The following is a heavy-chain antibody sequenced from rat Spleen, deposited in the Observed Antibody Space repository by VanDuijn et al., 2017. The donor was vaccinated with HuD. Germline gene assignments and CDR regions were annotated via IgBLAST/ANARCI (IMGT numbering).Heavy chain of an antibody. CDR3: TTLGPWYVDY. Sequence: EVQLVESGGGLVQPGRSMKLSCAASGFTFSNYDMAWVRQAPTKGLEWVASISYDGSSTYDRDSVKGRFTISSDNAKRTLDMQMDSLRSEDTATYYCTTLGPWYVDYWGQGVRVTVSS. V-gene: IGHV5-20*01. D-gene: IGHD4-1*01. CDR2: ISYDGSST. J-gene: IGHJ2*01. CDR1: GFTFSNYD.